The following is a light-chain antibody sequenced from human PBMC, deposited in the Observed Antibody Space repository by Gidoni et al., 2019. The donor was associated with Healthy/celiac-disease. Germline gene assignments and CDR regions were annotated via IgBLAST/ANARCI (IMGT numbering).Light chain of an antibody. Sequence: SYVLTQPPSVSVAPGQTARITCGGNNIGSKSVPWYQQKPVQAPVLVVYDDSARPSGIPERFSGSNSGNTATLTISRVEAGDEADYYCQVWDSSSDHWVFGGGTKLTVL. CDR1: NIGSKS. CDR3: QVWDSSSDHWV. CDR2: DDS. J-gene: IGLJ3*02. V-gene: IGLV3-21*02.